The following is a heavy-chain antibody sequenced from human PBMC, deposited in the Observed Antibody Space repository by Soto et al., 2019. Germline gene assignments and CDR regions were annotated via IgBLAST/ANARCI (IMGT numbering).Heavy chain of an antibody. CDR3: ARDRRKYYYDSSGNHDAFDI. J-gene: IGHJ3*02. CDR1: GGTFSRYA. CDR2: IIPIFGKA. D-gene: IGHD3-22*01. V-gene: IGHV1-69*13. Sequence: SVKFSCKASGGTFSRYAIIWVRQAPGQGLEWMGGIIPIFGKANYAQKFQGRVTVTADESTSTAYTELSSLRSGDTAVYYCARDRRKYYYDSSGNHDAFDIWGQGTMVTVSS.